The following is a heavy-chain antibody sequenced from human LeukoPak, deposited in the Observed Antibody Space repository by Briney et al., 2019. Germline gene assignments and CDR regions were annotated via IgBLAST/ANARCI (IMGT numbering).Heavy chain of an antibody. V-gene: IGHV1-2*02. CDR1: AYTSTGYY. CDR2: INPNSGGT. D-gene: IGHD6-13*01. J-gene: IGHJ3*02. Sequence: PSVKVSCKASAYTSTGYYMHWVRHAPGQGLEWMGWINPNSGGTNYAQKFQGRVTMTRDTSISTAYMELSRLRSDDTAVYYCARDRSSLGAFGIWGQGTMVTVSS. CDR3: ARDRSSLGAFGI.